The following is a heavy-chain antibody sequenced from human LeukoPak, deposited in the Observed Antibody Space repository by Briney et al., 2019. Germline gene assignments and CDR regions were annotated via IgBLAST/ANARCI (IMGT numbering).Heavy chain of an antibody. CDR1: GGTFSSYA. V-gene: IGHV1-69*06. D-gene: IGHD7-27*01. Sequence: SVKVSCKASGGTFSSYAISWVRQAPGQGLEWMGGIIPIFGTANYAQKFQGRVTITADKSTSTAYMELSSLRSEDTAVYYCARGKNGHTGYYSDYWGQGTLVTVSS. J-gene: IGHJ4*02. CDR2: IIPIFGTA. CDR3: ARGKNGHTGYYSDY.